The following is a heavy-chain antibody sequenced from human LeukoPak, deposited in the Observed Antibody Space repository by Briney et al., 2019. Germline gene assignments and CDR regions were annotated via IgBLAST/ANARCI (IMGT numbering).Heavy chain of an antibody. J-gene: IGHJ6*02. V-gene: IGHV1-18*01. Sequence: ASVKVSCKASGYTFTSYGISWVRQAPGQGLEWMGWISAYNGNTNYAQKLQGRVTMTTDTSTSTAYMELRSLRSEDTAVYYCARDLGGLLYNYYYYGMDVWGQGTTVTVSS. CDR1: GYTFTSYG. D-gene: IGHD3-3*01. CDR3: ARDLGGLLYNYYYYGMDV. CDR2: ISAYNGNT.